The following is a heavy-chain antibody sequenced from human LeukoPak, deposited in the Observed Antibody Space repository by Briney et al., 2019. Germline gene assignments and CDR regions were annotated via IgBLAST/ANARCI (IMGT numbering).Heavy chain of an antibody. J-gene: IGHJ4*02. V-gene: IGHV1-46*01. Sequence: ASVKVSCKASGYTFTSYYMHWVRQAPGQGLEWMGIINPNGGATSYAQKFQGRVTMARGTSTSTVYMELSSLTSEDTAVYYCARAANTFGDEFDYWGQGTLVTVSS. D-gene: IGHD3-16*01. CDR3: ARAANTFGDEFDY. CDR2: INPNGGAT. CDR1: GYTFTSYY.